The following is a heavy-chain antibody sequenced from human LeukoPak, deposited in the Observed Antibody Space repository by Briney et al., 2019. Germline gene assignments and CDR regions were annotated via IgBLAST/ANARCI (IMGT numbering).Heavy chain of an antibody. CDR1: GLTFSNYA. D-gene: IGHD6-19*01. Sequence: PGGSLRLSCAASGLTFSNYAMNWVRQTPGKGLKWVSGISGSGGDTYYADSVKGRFTISRDNAKNSLYLQMNSLRAEDTAVYYCARDGALYSSGWYAGYWGQGTLVTVSS. CDR3: ARDGALYSSGWYAGY. CDR2: ISGSGGDT. J-gene: IGHJ4*02. V-gene: IGHV3-23*01.